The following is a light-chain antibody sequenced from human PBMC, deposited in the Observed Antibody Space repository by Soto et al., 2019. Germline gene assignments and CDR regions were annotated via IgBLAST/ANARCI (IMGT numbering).Light chain of an antibody. CDR1: SSDVGGYNF. V-gene: IGLV2-11*01. CDR2: DVS. CDR3: CYYGSLYTWV. Sequence: QSALTQPRSVSGSPGQSVTISCTGTSSDVGGYNFVSWYQHLPGTAPKLMIYDVSKRPSGVPDRFSGSKSGSTASLTISGLQAEDEADYYWCYYGSLYTWVFGGGTKLTVL. J-gene: IGLJ3*02.